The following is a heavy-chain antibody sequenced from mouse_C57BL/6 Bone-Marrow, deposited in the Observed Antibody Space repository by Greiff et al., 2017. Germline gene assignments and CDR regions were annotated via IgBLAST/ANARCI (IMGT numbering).Heavy chain of an antibody. V-gene: IGHV3-1*01. CDR1: GYSITSGYD. D-gene: IGHD1-1*01. CDR3: ARGFITTVVADWYFDV. CDR2: ISYSGST. Sequence: ESGPGMVKPSQSLSLTCTVTGYSITSGYDWHWIRHFPGNKLEWMGYISYSGSTNYNPSLKSRISITHDTSKNHFFLKLNSVTTEDTATYYCARGFITTVVADWYFDVWGTGTTVTVSS. J-gene: IGHJ1*03.